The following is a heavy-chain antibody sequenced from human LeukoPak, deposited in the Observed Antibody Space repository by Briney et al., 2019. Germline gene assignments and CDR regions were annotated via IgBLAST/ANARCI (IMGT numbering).Heavy chain of an antibody. D-gene: IGHD3-22*01. Sequence: GGSLRLSCAPSGFSFSTYWMTWVRQAPGKGLECVANIKTDGSTTYYLGSVKGRFTISRNNARSILYLQLNSLRVEDTAVYYCTRNLNHDSSGWGQGTLVTVSS. V-gene: IGHV3-7*01. J-gene: IGHJ4*02. CDR1: GFSFSTYW. CDR3: TRNLNHDSSG. CDR2: IKTDGSTT.